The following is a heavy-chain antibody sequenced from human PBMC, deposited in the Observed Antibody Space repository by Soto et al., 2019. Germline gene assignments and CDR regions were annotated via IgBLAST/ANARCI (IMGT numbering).Heavy chain of an antibody. CDR2: ISNSSSTI. CDR1: GFTFSIYS. D-gene: IGHD2-2*01. V-gene: IGHV3-48*02. CDR3: ARDSPGRCCSSTSCPRMDV. Sequence: GGSLRLSCAAPGFTFSIYSMNWVRQAPGKGLEWVSYISNSSSTIYYADSVKGRFTISRDNAKNSLYLQMNSLRDEDTAVYYCARDSPGRCCSSTSCPRMDVWGQGTTVTVSS. J-gene: IGHJ6*02.